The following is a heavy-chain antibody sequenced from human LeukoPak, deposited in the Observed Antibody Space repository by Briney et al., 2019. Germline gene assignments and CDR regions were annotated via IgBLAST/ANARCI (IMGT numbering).Heavy chain of an antibody. D-gene: IGHD3-9*01. CDR1: GGSISSYY. Sequence: SETLSLTCTVSGGSISSYYWSWIRQPAGKKLEWIGRIYSSGGTNYNPSLKSRVTMSVDTSRNQFSLKLSSVTAADTAVYYCARGNYDILTGYYKGFDYWGQGTLVTVSS. V-gene: IGHV4-4*07. J-gene: IGHJ4*02. CDR3: ARGNYDILTGYYKGFDY. CDR2: IYSSGGT.